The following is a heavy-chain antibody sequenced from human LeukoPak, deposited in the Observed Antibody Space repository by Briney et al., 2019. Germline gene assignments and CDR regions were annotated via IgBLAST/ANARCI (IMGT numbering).Heavy chain of an antibody. Sequence: GASVKVSCKASGGTFSIYAISWVRQAPGQGLEWMGGIIPIFGTANYAQKSQGRVTITADESTSTAYMELSSLRSEDTAVYYCARDTPPYGDYAGDAFDIWGQGTMVTVSS. J-gene: IGHJ3*02. CDR3: ARDTPPYGDYAGDAFDI. V-gene: IGHV1-69*13. CDR1: GGTFSIYA. CDR2: IIPIFGTA. D-gene: IGHD4-17*01.